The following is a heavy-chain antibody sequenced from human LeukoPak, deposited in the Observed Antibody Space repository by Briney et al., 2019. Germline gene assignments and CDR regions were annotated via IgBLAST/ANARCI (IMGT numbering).Heavy chain of an antibody. CDR3: ARVILGTYGLDY. CDR1: GLTSSDYY. CDR2: IASGAGAI. J-gene: IGHJ4*02. V-gene: IGHV3-11*01. Sequence: GGSLGTSCPASGLTSSDYYMSWFRNSPGKGRNWFSYIASGAGAISYADSVKGRFTISRDNAKDSLYLQMDSLRADDTAIYYCARVILGTYGLDYWGQGALVTVSS. D-gene: IGHD3-10*01.